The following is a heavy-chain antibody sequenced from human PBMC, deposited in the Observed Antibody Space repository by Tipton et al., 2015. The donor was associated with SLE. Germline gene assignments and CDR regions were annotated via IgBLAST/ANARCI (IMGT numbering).Heavy chain of an antibody. Sequence: TLSLTCTVSGGSISSYYWSWIRQPPGKGLEWIGYIYYSGSTNYSGSTNYNPSLKSRVTISVDTSKDQFSLKLSSVTAADTAVYYCARKRNGMGIWGQGTMVTVSS. CDR3: ARKRNGMGI. CDR2: IYYSGSTNYSGST. CDR1: GGSISSYY. D-gene: IGHD5-24*01. V-gene: IGHV4-59*12. J-gene: IGHJ3*02.